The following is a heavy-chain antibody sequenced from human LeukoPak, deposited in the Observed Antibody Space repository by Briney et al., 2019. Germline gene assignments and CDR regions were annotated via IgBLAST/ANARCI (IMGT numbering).Heavy chain of an antibody. V-gene: IGHV1-18*01. Sequence: ASVKVSCKASGYTFTSYGISWVRQAPGQGLEWMGWISAYNGNTNYAQKLQGRVTMTTDTSTSTAYKELRSLRSDDTAVYYCARDVGGGERSSFAAPPNWFDPWAREPWSPSPQ. CDR1: GYTFTSYG. CDR2: ISAYNGNT. J-gene: IGHJ5*02. D-gene: IGHD6-6*01. CDR3: ARDVGGGERSSFAAPPNWFDP.